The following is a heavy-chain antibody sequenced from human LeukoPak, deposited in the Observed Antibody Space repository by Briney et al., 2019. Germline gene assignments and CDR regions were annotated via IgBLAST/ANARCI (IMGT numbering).Heavy chain of an antibody. CDR1: GFTFSDHY. V-gene: IGHV3-21*01. Sequence: GGSLRLSCVVSGFTFSDHYMDWVRQAPGMGLEWVSSISTSSSHIYYADSVEGRFTISRDNAKNSLYLQMNSLRAEDTAVYYCVRSYYGMDVWGQGTTVSVSS. CDR3: VRSYYGMDV. CDR2: ISTSSSHI. J-gene: IGHJ6*02.